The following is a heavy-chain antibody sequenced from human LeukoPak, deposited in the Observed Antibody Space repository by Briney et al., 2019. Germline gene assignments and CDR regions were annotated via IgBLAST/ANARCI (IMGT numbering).Heavy chain of an antibody. D-gene: IGHD2-15*01. Sequence: GGSLRLSCAASGFTFSDYAMSWVRQAPGKGLEWLSVISGGSSGSTYYADSVTGRFTVSRDNSKNTVYLQMNSLRVDDTAVYYCARRDIVVVVSASDYWGQGTLVTVSS. CDR2: ISGGSSGST. CDR3: ARRDIVVVVSASDY. CDR1: GFTFSDYA. V-gene: IGHV3-23*01. J-gene: IGHJ4*02.